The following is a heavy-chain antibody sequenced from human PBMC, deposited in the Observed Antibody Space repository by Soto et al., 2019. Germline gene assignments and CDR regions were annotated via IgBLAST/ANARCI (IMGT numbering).Heavy chain of an antibody. CDR3: ARGSKGSSWYAYWFDP. CDR1: GYTFTSYD. V-gene: IGHV1-8*01. Sequence: QVQLVQSGAEVKKPGASVKVSCKASGYTFTSYDINWVRQATGQGLEWMGWMNPNSGNTGYAQKFQGRVTMIRNTSISTAYMELSSLRSEDTAVYYCARGSKGSSWYAYWFDPWGQGTLVTVSS. J-gene: IGHJ5*02. D-gene: IGHD6-13*01. CDR2: MNPNSGNT.